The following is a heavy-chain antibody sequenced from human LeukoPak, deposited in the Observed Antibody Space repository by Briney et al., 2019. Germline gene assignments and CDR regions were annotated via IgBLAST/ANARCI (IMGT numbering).Heavy chain of an antibody. CDR1: GYTLTELS. V-gene: IGHV1-24*01. J-gene: IGHJ4*02. CDR2: FDPEDGET. Sequence: ASVKVSCKVSGYTLTELSMHWVRQAPGKGLEWMGGFDPEDGETIYAQKFQGRVTMTEDTSTDTAYMELSSLRSEDTAVYYCATYLAVAGPKYYFDCWGQGTLVTVSS. CDR3: ATYLAVAGPKYYFDC. D-gene: IGHD6-19*01.